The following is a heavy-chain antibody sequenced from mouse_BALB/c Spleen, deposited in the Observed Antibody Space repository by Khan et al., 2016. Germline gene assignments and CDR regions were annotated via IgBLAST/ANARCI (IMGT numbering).Heavy chain of an antibody. CDR2: ISSGGSYT. V-gene: IGHV5-6-4*01. Sequence: EVELVESGGDLVKPGGSLKLSCAASGFTFSTYTMSWVRQTPEKRLEWVASISSGGSYTYYPASVKGRFTISRDNAKNTLYLQMSSLKSEDTAMYYLTRGYDYDRYAMDYWGQGTSVTVSS. J-gene: IGHJ4*01. CDR3: TRGYDYDRYAMDY. D-gene: IGHD2-4*01. CDR1: GFTFSTYT.